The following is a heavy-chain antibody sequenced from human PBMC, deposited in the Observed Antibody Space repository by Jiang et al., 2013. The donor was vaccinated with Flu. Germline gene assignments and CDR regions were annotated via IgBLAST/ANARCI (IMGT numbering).Heavy chain of an antibody. V-gene: IGHV1-2*02. CDR3: ARAPIILSMVATEPVNFDY. J-gene: IGHJ4*02. CDR1: GYTFTGCY. D-gene: IGHD5-12*01. CDR2: INPNSGGT. Sequence: VQLVESGAEVKKPGAPVKVSCKASGYTFTGCYMHWVRQAPGQGLEWMGWINPNSGGTNYAQKFQGRVTMTRDTSISTAYMELSRLRSDDTAVYYCARAPIILSMVATEPVNFDYWGQGTLVTVSS.